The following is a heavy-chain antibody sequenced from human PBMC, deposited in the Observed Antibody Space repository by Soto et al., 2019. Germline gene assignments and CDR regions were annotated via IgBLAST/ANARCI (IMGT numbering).Heavy chain of an antibody. CDR2: ISYDGSNK. D-gene: IGHD6-6*01. CDR3: AREASSSSDWFDP. J-gene: IGHJ5*02. V-gene: IGHV3-30-3*01. Sequence: QVQLVESGGGVVQPGRSLRLSCAASGFTFSSYAMHWVRQAPGKGLEWVAVISYDGSNKYYADSVKGRFTISRDNSKNTLYLQMNSLSAEDTAVYYCAREASSSSDWFDPWGQGTLVTVSS. CDR1: GFTFSSYA.